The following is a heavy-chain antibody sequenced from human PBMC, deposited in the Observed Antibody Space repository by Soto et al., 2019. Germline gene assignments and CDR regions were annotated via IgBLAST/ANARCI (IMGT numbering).Heavy chain of an antibody. CDR2: IYHSGST. V-gene: IGHV4-30-2*01. Sequence: QLQLQESGSGLGKPSQTLSLTCAVSGGSISSGGYSSSWIRQAPGKGLEWIGYIYHSGSTYYNPSLKSRGTTSVDRSKNQFSLKLSSVATADTAVYYCARVDGGSACDIWGQGTMVTVSS. CDR1: GGSISSGGYS. D-gene: IGHD2-15*01. CDR3: ARVDGGSACDI. J-gene: IGHJ3*02.